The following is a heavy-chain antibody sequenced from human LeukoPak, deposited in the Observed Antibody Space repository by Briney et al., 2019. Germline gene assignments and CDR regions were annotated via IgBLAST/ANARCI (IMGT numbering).Heavy chain of an antibody. Sequence: GGSPSLSCAASGFTSSDYYMRWIRQAPGKGREWVSYIISSGSTIYYADSVKGRFTISRDNAKNSLYLQMNSLRAEDTAVYYCAGFSLLLDFDYWGQGTLVTVSS. J-gene: IGHJ4*02. D-gene: IGHD3-10*01. CDR1: GFTSSDYY. CDR3: AGFSLLLDFDY. CDR2: IISSGSTI. V-gene: IGHV3-11*01.